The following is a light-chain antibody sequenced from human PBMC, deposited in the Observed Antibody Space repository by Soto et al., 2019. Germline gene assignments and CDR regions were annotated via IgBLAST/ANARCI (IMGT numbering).Light chain of an antibody. CDR1: XSVSSN. J-gene: IGKJ4*01. Sequence: EIVMTQSPATLSVSPXXXATLSCRASXSVSSNLAWYQQKPGQAPRLLIYGASTRATGIPARFSGSGSGTEFTLTISSLQSEDFAVYYCQQYNNWPPLTFGGGTKVDIK. CDR2: GAS. CDR3: QQYNNWPPLT. V-gene: IGKV3-15*01.